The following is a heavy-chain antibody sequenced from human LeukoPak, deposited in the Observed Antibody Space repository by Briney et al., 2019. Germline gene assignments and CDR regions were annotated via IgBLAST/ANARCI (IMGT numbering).Heavy chain of an antibody. CDR1: GFTFSIYA. V-gene: IGHV3-23*01. Sequence: GGSLRLSCAASGFTFSIYAMSWVRQAPGKGLEWVSSISGTSGNTYYADSVKGRFTISRDNSRNTLYLQMNSLRAEDTAVYYCARGRNYFPIDYWGQGTLVTVSS. D-gene: IGHD2/OR15-2a*01. CDR2: ISGTSGNT. J-gene: IGHJ4*02. CDR3: ARGRNYFPIDY.